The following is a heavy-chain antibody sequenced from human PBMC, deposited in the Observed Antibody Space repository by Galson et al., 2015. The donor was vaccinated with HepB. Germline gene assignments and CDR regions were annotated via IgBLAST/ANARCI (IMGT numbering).Heavy chain of an antibody. Sequence: SLRLSCAASGFTFSSYAMHWVRQAPGKGLEWVAVISYDGSNKYYADSVKGRFTISRDNSKNTLYLQMNSLRAEDTAVYYCARDPSGGRPYYFDYWGQGTLVTVSS. V-gene: IGHV3-30-3*01. CDR1: GFTFSSYA. J-gene: IGHJ4*02. D-gene: IGHD3-10*01. CDR2: ISYDGSNK. CDR3: ARDPSGGRPYYFDY.